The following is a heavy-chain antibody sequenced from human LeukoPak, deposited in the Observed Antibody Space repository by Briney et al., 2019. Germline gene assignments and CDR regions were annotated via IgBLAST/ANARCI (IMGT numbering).Heavy chain of an antibody. D-gene: IGHD3-16*01. CDR2: INPNSGDT. Sequence: ASVKVSCKASGYTFTGYYMHWVRQAPGQGLEWMGWINPNSGDTKYAQKFQGRVTMTRDTSISTAYMELSRLRSDDTAVYYCATQRGSYLWRTDFDYWGQGTLVTVSS. CDR3: ATQRGSYLWRTDFDY. J-gene: IGHJ4*02. CDR1: GYTFTGYY. V-gene: IGHV1-2*02.